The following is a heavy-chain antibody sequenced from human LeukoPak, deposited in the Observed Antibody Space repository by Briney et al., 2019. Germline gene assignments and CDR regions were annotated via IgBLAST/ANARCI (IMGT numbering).Heavy chain of an antibody. V-gene: IGHV4-4*02. J-gene: IGHJ4*02. D-gene: IGHD6-13*01. CDR3: ARDQGQQLMGFDY. Sequence: ASETLSLTCAVSGGSISSSNWWSWVRQPPGKGLEWIGEIYHSGSTNYNPSLKSRVTISVDKSKNQFSLKLSSVTAADTAVYYCARDQGQQLMGFDYGGQGPLVTVSS. CDR2: IYHSGST. CDR1: GGSISSSNW.